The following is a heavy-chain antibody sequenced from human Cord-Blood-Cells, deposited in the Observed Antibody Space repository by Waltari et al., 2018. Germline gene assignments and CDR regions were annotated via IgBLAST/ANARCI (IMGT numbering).Heavy chain of an antibody. D-gene: IGHD4-4*01. CDR3: AGPSTTVFAFDI. V-gene: IGHV1-69*01. Sequence: QVQLVQSGAEVKKPGASVKVSCKASGGTFSSYAISWVRQAPGQGLEWRGGIVPSFGKANNAQQFQGRVTITADEATRTAYMELSSLRSEDTAVDYCAGPSTTVFAFDIWGQGTMVTDAS. CDR2: IVPSFGKA. J-gene: IGHJ3*02. CDR1: GGTFSSYA.